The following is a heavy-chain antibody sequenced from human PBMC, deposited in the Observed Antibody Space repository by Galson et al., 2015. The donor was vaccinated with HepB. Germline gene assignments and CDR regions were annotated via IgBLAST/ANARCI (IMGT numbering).Heavy chain of an antibody. J-gene: IGHJ4*02. D-gene: IGHD6-19*01. V-gene: IGHV3-30*03. CDR3: ARHSGHISGWYTGRGGFDS. CDR2: ISYDGGNH. Sequence: GLEWVAVISYDGGNHNHADSVKGRFTVSRDNSKNTLYLQMSSLRPEDTAVYYCARHSGHISGWYTGRGGFDSWGQGTLVIVSS.